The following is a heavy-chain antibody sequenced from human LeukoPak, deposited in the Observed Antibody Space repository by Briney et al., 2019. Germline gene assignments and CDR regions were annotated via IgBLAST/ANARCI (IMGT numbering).Heavy chain of an antibody. CDR2: ISYDGSDT. V-gene: IGHV3-30*04. CDR1: GFTFSSYA. Sequence: GGSLRLSCAASGFTFSSYAMSWVRQAPGKGLEWVALISYDGSDTYYADSVKGRFTISRDNARNTLYLQMNSLSPEDTAAYYCASQWFCGSLTCKDYYYKGMDVWGQGTTVIVSS. CDR3: ASQWFCGSLTCKDYYYKGMDV. D-gene: IGHD2-2*01. J-gene: IGHJ6*02.